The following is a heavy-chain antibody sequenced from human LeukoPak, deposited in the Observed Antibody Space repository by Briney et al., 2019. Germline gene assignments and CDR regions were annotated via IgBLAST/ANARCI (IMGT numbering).Heavy chain of an antibody. V-gene: IGHV3-66*01. J-gene: IGHJ4*02. CDR1: GFTVSSNF. CDR2: IYSGGST. Sequence: GGSLRLSCAASGFTVSSNFMSWVRQAPGKGLEWVSVIYSGGSTYYADSVKGRFTISRDNSKNTLYLQMNSLRAEDTAVYYCAREGAGSGYYWFDYWGQGTLVTVSS. D-gene: IGHD3-22*01. CDR3: AREGAGSGYYWFDY.